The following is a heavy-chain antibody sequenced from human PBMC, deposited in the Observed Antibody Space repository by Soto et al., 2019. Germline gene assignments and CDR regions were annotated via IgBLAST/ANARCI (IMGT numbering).Heavy chain of an antibody. Sequence: EVQLLESGGGLVQPGGSLRLSCAASGFTFKNFAVSWVRQAPGKGMEWVSAIGGSGSSANYADSLKGRFTVSRDDYKSTLYLQMSGRRVDDTALYYCAKDAVAYNGEWDWFDLWGQGTLVTVSS. CDR2: IGGSGSSA. CDR3: AKDAVAYNGEWDWFDL. D-gene: IGHD3-10*01. J-gene: IGHJ5*02. CDR1: GFTFKNFA. V-gene: IGHV3-23*01.